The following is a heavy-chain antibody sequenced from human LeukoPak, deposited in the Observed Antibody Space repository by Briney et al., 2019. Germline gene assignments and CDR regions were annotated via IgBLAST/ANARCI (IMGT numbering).Heavy chain of an antibody. CDR2: IYYSGST. D-gene: IGHD5-24*01. J-gene: IGHJ4*02. CDR3: ARGPADYNKLKPGDRDGYNYKSKRTPFDY. CDR1: GGSISSYY. V-gene: IGHV4-59*12. Sequence: PPETLSLTCTVSGGSISSYYWSWLRQPPGEGLEGIGYIYYSGSTNYNPSLKSRVTISVDTSKNQFSLRLSSVTAADTAVYYCARGPADYNKLKPGDRDGYNYKSKRTPFDYWGQGTLVTVSS.